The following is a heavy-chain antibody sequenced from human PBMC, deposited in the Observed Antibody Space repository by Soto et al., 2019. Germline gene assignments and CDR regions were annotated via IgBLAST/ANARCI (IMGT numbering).Heavy chain of an antibody. D-gene: IGHD5-12*01. CDR3: ARHLPVVGYRAFDI. V-gene: IGHV5-51*01. Sequence: GESLKISCKGSGYSFTSYWIGWVRQMLGKGLEWMGIIYPGDSDTRYSPSFQGQVTISADKSISTAYLQWSSLKASDTAMYYRARHLPVVGYRAFDIWGPGAMHAVSS. CDR2: IYPGDSDT. CDR1: GYSFTSYW. J-gene: IGHJ3*02.